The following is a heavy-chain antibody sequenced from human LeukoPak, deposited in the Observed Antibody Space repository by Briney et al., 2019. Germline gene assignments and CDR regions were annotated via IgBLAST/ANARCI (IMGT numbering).Heavy chain of an antibody. J-gene: IGHJ4*02. V-gene: IGHV4-61*02. D-gene: IGHD2-2*02. CDR3: ARGAFEVVPAAIHMEEYYFDY. CDR2: IYTSGST. CDR1: GGSISSGSYY. Sequence: SETLSLTCTVSGGSISSGSYYWSWIRQPAGKGLEWIGRIYTSGSTNYNPSLKSRVTISVDTSKNQFSLKLSSVTAANTAVYYCARGAFEVVPAAIHMEEYYFDYWGQGNLVTVSS.